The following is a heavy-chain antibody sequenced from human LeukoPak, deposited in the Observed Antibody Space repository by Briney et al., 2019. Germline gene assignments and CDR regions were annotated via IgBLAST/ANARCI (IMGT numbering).Heavy chain of an antibody. CDR1: GGSISSYY. V-gene: IGHV4-4*09. D-gene: IGHD7-27*01. CDR3: ASWGTGFDY. Sequence: SETLSLTCTVSGGSISSYYWSWIRQPPGKGLEWIGYIYTSGSANYNPSLKSRVTISVDTSKNPFSLKLSSVSAADTAVYYCASWGTGFDYWGQGTLVTVSS. CDR2: IYTSGSA. J-gene: IGHJ4*02.